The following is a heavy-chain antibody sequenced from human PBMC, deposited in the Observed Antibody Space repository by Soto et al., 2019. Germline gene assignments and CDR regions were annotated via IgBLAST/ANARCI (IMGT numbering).Heavy chain of an antibody. CDR3: ARAPTGGRWRLAFDY. D-gene: IGHD3-16*01. Sequence: QVRLQESGPGLVKPSQTLSLTCTVSGGSFSSGGYYWSWIRQHPGKGLEWIGDIYYSGSTYYNPSLKSRITVSVDTSKYQFSLKLTAVTAAKTAVYFGARAPTGGRWRLAFDYWGQGTLVAVSS. J-gene: IGHJ4*02. V-gene: IGHV4-31*02. CDR1: GGSFSSGGYY. CDR2: IYYSGST.